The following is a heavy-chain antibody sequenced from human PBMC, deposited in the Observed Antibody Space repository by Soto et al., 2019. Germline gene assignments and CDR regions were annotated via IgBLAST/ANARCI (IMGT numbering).Heavy chain of an antibody. D-gene: IGHD3-3*01. CDR2: ISYDGSNK. Sequence: GGSLRLSCAASGFTVSSNYMSWVRQAPGKGLEWVAVISYDGSNKYYADSVKGRFTISRDNSKNTLYLQMNSLRAEDTAVYYCAKGLASYYDFWSGHDPFDYWGQGTLVTVSS. CDR3: AKGLASYYDFWSGHDPFDY. V-gene: IGHV3-30*18. J-gene: IGHJ4*02. CDR1: GFTVSSNY.